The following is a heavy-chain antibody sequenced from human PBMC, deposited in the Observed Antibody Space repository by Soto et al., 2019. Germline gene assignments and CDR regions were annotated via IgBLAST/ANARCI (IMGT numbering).Heavy chain of an antibody. J-gene: IGHJ6*02. CDR1: GFTFSSYG. Sequence: GGSLRLSCAASGFTFSSYGMHWVRQAPGKGLEWVAVIWYDGSNKYYADSVKGRFTISRDNSKNTLYLQMNSLRAEDTAVYYCAREGSTKHYYYYYGMDVWGQGTTVTVSS. D-gene: IGHD5-12*01. V-gene: IGHV3-33*01. CDR2: IWYDGSNK. CDR3: AREGSTKHYYYYYGMDV.